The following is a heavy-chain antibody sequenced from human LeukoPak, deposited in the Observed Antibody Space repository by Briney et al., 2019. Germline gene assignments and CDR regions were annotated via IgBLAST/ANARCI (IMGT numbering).Heavy chain of an antibody. Sequence: ASVKVSCKASGYTCTSYYMHWVRQAPGQGLEWMGIINPSGGSTSYARKFQGRVTMTRDTSTSTVYMELSSLRSEDTAVYYCARGHLPYSSSWYGGYWGQGTLVTVSS. D-gene: IGHD6-13*01. CDR3: ARGHLPYSSSWYGGY. V-gene: IGHV1-46*01. J-gene: IGHJ4*02. CDR2: INPSGGST. CDR1: GYTCTSYY.